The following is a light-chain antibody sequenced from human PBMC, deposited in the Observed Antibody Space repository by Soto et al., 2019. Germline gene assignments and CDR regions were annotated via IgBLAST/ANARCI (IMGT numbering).Light chain of an antibody. CDR1: QSVSSSY. CDR2: GTS. CDR3: KQYGSSSWT. Sequence: EIVLTQSPGTLSLSPGERATLSCRASQSVSSSYLAWYQQKPGQAPRLLIYGTSSRATAIPDRFSGSGSGTDFTLTISRLESEDFAVYYCKQYGSSSWTFGQGTKVHIK. V-gene: IGKV3-20*01. J-gene: IGKJ1*01.